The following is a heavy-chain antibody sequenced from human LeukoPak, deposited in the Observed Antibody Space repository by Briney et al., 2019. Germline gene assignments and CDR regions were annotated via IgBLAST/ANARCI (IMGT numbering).Heavy chain of an antibody. D-gene: IGHD3-3*01. CDR2: IWQDGSTK. Sequence: PGGSLRLSCAASGFTFSSYGMHWVRQAPGKGLEWVAVIWQDGSTKYYADSVKGRFTISRDNSKNTLYLQMNTLRAEDTAVYYCARNSHYDFWSGYPDYWGQGTLVTVSS. V-gene: IGHV3-33*01. J-gene: IGHJ4*02. CDR1: GFTFSSYG. CDR3: ARNSHYDFWSGYPDY.